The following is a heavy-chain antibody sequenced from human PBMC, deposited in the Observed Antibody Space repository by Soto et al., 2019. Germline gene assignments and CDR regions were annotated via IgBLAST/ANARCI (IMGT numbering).Heavy chain of an antibody. CDR1: GFTFSDYW. Sequence: DVQLVESGGGLVQPGGSLRLSCAASGFTFSDYWMNWVRQAPGKALEWVANIKQDGGEQNYVDSVKGRFTISRDNAENSRYLQMDSRRAEGTAVYYCARGLGWGGRYNWFDPWGQGTLVTVSS. V-gene: IGHV3-7*04. CDR2: IKQDGGEQ. CDR3: ARGLGWGGRYNWFDP. D-gene: IGHD6-19*01. J-gene: IGHJ5*02.